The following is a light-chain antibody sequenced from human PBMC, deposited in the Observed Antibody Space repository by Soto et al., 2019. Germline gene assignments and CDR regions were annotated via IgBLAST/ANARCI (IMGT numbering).Light chain of an antibody. CDR3: CSYAGNYTPFV. CDR2: DVS. CDR1: SSDVGGYNY. J-gene: IGLJ1*01. V-gene: IGLV2-11*01. Sequence: QSVLTQPRSVSGSPGQSVTISCTGTSSDVGGYNYVSWYQQHPDKAPKLVIYDVSKRPSGIPDRFSGSKSGNTASLTISGLQAEDDADYYCCSYAGNYTPFVFGTGTKVTVL.